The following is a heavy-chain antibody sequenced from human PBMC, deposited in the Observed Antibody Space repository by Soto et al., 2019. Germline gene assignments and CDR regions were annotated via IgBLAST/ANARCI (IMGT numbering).Heavy chain of an antibody. V-gene: IGHV3-30*09. J-gene: IGHJ4*02. Sequence: HPGGSLRLSCEVSGFAFSSYAMHWVRQAPGKGLEWVALIGNDGYNKDYADSVKGRFAVSRDNSEDTLFLQMSSLRPEDTAVYYCATLGWGKAFDYWGQGNLVTVS. CDR3: ATLGWGKAFDY. CDR1: GFAFSSYA. D-gene: IGHD7-27*01. CDR2: IGNDGYNK.